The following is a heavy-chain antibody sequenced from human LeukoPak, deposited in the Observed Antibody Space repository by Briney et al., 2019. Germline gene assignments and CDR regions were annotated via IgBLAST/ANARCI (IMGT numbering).Heavy chain of an antibody. CDR2: IYSGGST. J-gene: IGHJ4*02. CDR3: ARDPVGPTTFDY. D-gene: IGHD1-26*01. V-gene: IGHV3-66*01. CDR1: GFTVSSNY. Sequence: GGSLRLSCAASGFTVSSNYLSWVRQAPGKGLEWVSVIYSGGSTYYADSVKGRFTISRDDSKNTLYLQMNSLRAEDTAVYYCARDPVGPTTFDYWGQGTLVTVSS.